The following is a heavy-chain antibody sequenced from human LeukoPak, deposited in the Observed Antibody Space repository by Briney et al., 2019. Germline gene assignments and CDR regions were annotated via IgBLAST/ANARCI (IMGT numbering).Heavy chain of an antibody. CDR3: ARGRGGYYDSSGYYYY. V-gene: IGHV4-34*01. CDR1: GGSFSGYY. Sequence: SETLSLTCAAYGGSFSGYYWSWIRQPPGKGLEWIGEINHSGSTNYNPSLKSRVTISVDTPKNQFSLKLSSVTAADTAVYYCARGRGGYYDSSGYYYYWGQGTLVTVSS. D-gene: IGHD3-22*01. J-gene: IGHJ4*02. CDR2: INHSGST.